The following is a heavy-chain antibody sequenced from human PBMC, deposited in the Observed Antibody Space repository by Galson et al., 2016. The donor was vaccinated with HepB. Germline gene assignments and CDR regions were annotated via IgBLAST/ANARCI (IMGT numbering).Heavy chain of an antibody. V-gene: IGHV4-31*03. CDR2: ISYSGST. CDR1: GGSISDGGYY. Sequence: TLSLTCTVSGGSISDGGYYWSWIRQHPGKGLEWIGYISYSGSTYYNPSLRSRVTISIDTSKNQFSLRLSSVTAADTAVYYFARHIAVTATGDWFDPWGQGTLVIVSS. CDR3: ARHIAVTATGDWFDP. D-gene: IGHD6-19*01. J-gene: IGHJ5*02.